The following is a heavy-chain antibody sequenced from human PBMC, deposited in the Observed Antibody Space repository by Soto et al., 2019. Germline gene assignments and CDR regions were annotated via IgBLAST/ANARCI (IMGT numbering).Heavy chain of an antibody. CDR3: ARVGVRFLEWSTYYYGMDV. CDR2: INHSGST. CDR1: GGSFSGYY. V-gene: IGHV4-34*01. Sequence: PSETLSLTCAVYGGSFSGYYWSWIRQPPGKGLEWIGEINHSGSTNYNPSLKSRVTISVDTSKNQFSLKLSSVTAADTAVYYCARVGVRFLEWSTYYYGMDVWGQGTTVTVSS. J-gene: IGHJ6*02. D-gene: IGHD3-3*01.